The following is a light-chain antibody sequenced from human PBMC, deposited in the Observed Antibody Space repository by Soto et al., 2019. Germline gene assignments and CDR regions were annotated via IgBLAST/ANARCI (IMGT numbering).Light chain of an antibody. J-gene: IGKJ4*01. CDR2: AAS. V-gene: IGKV1-9*01. CDR1: QGISSY. Sequence: IQLTQSPSSLSASVGDRVTITCRASQGISSYLAWYQQKPGKAPKLLIYAASTLQSGVPSRFSGSGSGTDFTLTISSLQPEDFAAYYCQQLNSHPGTLGGGTKVDIK. CDR3: QQLNSHPGT.